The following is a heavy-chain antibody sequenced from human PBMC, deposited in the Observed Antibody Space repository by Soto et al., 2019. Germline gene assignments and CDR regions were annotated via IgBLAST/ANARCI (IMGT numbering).Heavy chain of an antibody. D-gene: IGHD3-10*01. V-gene: IGHV4-59*08. CDR3: ARALYCSGVLDF. J-gene: IGHJ6*02. CDR1: GGSVTIYY. Sequence: PSETLSLTCTVSGGSVTIYYWSCIRQPPGKALEWIGTIYYSGSTNYNPSLKSRVSISVDTSKNQFSLKVGSVTAADTAVYFCARALYCSGVLDFLGQGTTVTVSS. CDR2: IYYSGST.